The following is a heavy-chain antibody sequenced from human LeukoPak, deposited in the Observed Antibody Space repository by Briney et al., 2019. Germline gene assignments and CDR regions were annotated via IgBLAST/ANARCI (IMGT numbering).Heavy chain of an antibody. V-gene: IGHV4-59*01. D-gene: IGHD6-6*01. CDR3: ARTSVAGSSRFDY. CDR2: IYYSGST. CDR1: GGSISSYY. Sequence: SETLSLTCTVSGGSISSYYWSWLRQPPGKGLEWIGYIYYSGSTNYNPSLKSRVTISVDTSKNQFSLKLGSVTAADTAVYYCARTSVAGSSRFDYWGQGTLVTVSS. J-gene: IGHJ4*02.